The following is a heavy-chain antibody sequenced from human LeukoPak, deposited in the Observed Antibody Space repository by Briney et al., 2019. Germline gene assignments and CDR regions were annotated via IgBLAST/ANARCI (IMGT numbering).Heavy chain of an antibody. Sequence: GGSLRLSCTASGFTFGDYAMSWFRQAPGKGLEWVGFIRSKAYGGTTEYAASVKGRFTISRDDSKSIAYLQMNSLKTEDTAVYYCTREYDSSGYYSDAFDIWGQGTMVTVSS. CDR2: IRSKAYGGTT. CDR1: GFTFGDYA. J-gene: IGHJ3*02. CDR3: TREYDSSGYYSDAFDI. V-gene: IGHV3-49*03. D-gene: IGHD3-22*01.